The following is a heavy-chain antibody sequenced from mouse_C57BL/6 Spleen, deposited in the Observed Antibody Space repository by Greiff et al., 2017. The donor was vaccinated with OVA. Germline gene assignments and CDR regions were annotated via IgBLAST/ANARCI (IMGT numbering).Heavy chain of an antibody. CDR3: ARHSGSSSYFDY. CDR2: IYPGDGDT. V-gene: IGHV1-82*01. CDR1: GYAFSSSW. J-gene: IGHJ2*01. Sequence: VQVVESGPELVKPGASVKISCKASGYAFSSSWMNWVKQRPGKGLEWIGRIYPGDGDTNYNGKFKGKATLTADKSSSTAYMQLSSLTSEDSAVYFCARHSGSSSYFDYWGQGTTLTVSS. D-gene: IGHD1-1*01.